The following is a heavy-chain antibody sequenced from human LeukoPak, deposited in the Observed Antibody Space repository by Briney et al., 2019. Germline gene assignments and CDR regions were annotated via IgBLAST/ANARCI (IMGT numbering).Heavy chain of an antibody. CDR1: GYTFTSYG. D-gene: IGHD1-26*01. V-gene: IGHV1-18*01. Sequence: ASVKVSCKASGYTFTSYGISWVRQAPGQGLEWMGWISAYNGNTNYAQKLQGRVTMTTDTSTSTAYMELRSLRSDDTAVYYCARDMGYSGSYYPFDIWGQGTMVTVSS. J-gene: IGHJ3*02. CDR3: ARDMGYSGSYYPFDI. CDR2: ISAYNGNT.